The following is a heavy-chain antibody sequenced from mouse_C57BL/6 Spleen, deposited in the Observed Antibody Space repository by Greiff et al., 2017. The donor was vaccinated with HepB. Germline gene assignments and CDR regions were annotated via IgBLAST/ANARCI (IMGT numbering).Heavy chain of an antibody. CDR1: GYTFTDYY. Sequence: EVQLQQSGPVLVKPGASVKMSCKASGYTFTDYYMNWVKQSHGKSLEWIGVINPYNGGTSYNQKFKGKATLTVDKSSSTAYMELNSLTSEDSAVYYCARESHYYGSSYGYFDVWGTGTTVTVSS. CDR3: ARESHYYGSSYGYFDV. CDR2: INPYNGGT. V-gene: IGHV1-19*01. J-gene: IGHJ1*03. D-gene: IGHD1-1*01.